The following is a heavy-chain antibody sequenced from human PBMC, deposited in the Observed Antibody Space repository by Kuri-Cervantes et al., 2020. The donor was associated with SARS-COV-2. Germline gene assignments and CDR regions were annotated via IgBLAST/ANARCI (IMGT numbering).Heavy chain of an antibody. J-gene: IGHJ4*02. CDR1: GFTFSNYW. CDR3: VRDGDHWNFDY. CDR2: ISYDGSNK. Sequence: GESLKISCAASGFTFSNYWMSWVRQAPGKGLEWVAVISYDGSNKYYADSVKGRFTISRDNPKNTLYLQMNSLRAEDTAVYYCVRDGDHWNFDYWGQGTLVTVSS. D-gene: IGHD1-1*01. V-gene: IGHV3-30*03.